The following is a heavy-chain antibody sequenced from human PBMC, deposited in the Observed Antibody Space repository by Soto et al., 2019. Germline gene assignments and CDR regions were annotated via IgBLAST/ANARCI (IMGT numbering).Heavy chain of an antibody. CDR2: IDASGGYT. CDR3: VRDMQLWRLDS. Sequence: PGGSLRLSCAASGVTFTDYAMSWVRQAPGKGLEWVSLIDASGGYTYYADSVKGRFTISRDNAKNTLYLHMNSLRAEDTAVYYCVRDMQLWRLDSWGQGTQVTVSS. V-gene: IGHV3-23*01. D-gene: IGHD2-15*01. J-gene: IGHJ4*02. CDR1: GVTFTDYA.